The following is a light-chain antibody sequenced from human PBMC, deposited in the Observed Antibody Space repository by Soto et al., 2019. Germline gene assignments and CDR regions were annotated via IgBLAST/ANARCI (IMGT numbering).Light chain of an antibody. CDR1: SSDVGGYNY. CDR3: SSYGGSNTLV. J-gene: IGLJ2*01. CDR2: EVS. V-gene: IGLV2-8*01. Sequence: QSVLTQPPSASGSPGQSVTISCTGTSSDVGGYNYVSWYQQHPGKAPKLMIYEVSKRPSGVPDRFSGSKSGSRASLTVSGLQAEDEADYYCSSYGGSNTLVFGGGTQLTVL.